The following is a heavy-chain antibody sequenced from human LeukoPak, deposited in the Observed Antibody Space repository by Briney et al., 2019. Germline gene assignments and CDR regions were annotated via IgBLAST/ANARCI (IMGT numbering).Heavy chain of an antibody. Sequence: GGSLRLSCAASGFTFSSYSMNWVRQAPGKGLEWVSSISSSSSYIYYADSAKGRFTISRDNAKNSLYLQMNSLRAEDTAVYYCARAYSGYDYQGRPTNFDYWGQGTLVTVSS. J-gene: IGHJ4*02. CDR1: GFTFSSYS. V-gene: IGHV3-21*01. CDR2: ISSSSSYI. D-gene: IGHD5-12*01. CDR3: ARAYSGYDYQGRPTNFDY.